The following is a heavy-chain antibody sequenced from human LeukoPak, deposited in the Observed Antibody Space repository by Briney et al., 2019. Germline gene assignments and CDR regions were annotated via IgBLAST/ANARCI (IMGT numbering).Heavy chain of an antibody. J-gene: IGHJ3*02. CDR2: IIPIFGTA. V-gene: IGHV1-69*13. CDR3: ARVKVVPAAWAFDI. CDR1: GGTFSSYA. D-gene: IGHD2-2*01. Sequence: ASVKVSCKASGGTFSSYAISWVRQAPGQGLEWMGGIIPIFGTANYAQKFQGRVTITADESTSTAYMELSSLRSEDTAVYYCARVKVVPAAWAFDIWGQGTMVTVSS.